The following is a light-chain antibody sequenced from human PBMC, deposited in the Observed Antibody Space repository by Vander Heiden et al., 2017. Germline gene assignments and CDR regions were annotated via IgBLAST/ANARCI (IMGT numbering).Light chain of an antibody. CDR3: QEEKASPHT. Sequence: DIQMTESPSTLSASVGDRVTITCRASQSISSRLAWYQRKPGKAPKLLIYKASTLESPVPSTHSGRRSGTEFTLTMSSLQPDDIATSYCQEEKASPHTLQQASKPE. CDR2: KAS. CDR1: QSISSR. J-gene: IGKJ2*01. V-gene: IGKV1-5*03.